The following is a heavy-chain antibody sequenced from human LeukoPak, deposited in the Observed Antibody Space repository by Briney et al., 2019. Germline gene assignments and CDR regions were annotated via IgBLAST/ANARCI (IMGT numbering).Heavy chain of an antibody. J-gene: IGHJ4*02. V-gene: IGHV1-69*05. CDR1: GGTFSSYA. D-gene: IGHD6-19*01. CDR2: IIPIFGTS. Sequence: EASVKVSCKASGGTFSSYAISWVRQAPGQGLEWMGGIIPIFGTSTYAQKFQGRVTITTDESTSTVYMELSSLRSEDTAVYYCARTPKDHSSGWYGGEPPQTSLDYWGQGTLVTVSS. CDR3: ARTPKDHSSGWYGGEPPQTSLDY.